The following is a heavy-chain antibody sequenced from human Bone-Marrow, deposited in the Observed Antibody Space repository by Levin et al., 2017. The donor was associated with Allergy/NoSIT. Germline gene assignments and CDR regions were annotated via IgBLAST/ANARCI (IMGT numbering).Heavy chain of an antibody. CDR3: ARGGPGFSNWFDF. CDR2: IYTRGSP. CDR1: GDSINSASHY. V-gene: IGHV4-61*02. Sequence: NPSETLSLTCTVSGDSINSASHYWNWIRQPAGKGLEWLGRIYTRGSPNYNPSLESRVTISADTSKNQVSLKLSSVTAADMAVYYCARGGPGFSNWFDFWGQGILVTVSS. J-gene: IGHJ5*01. D-gene: IGHD3-16*01.